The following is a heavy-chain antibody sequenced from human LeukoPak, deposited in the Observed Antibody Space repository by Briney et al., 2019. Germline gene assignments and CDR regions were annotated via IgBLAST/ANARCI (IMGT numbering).Heavy chain of an antibody. CDR3: ASRPAGNYQGGY. V-gene: IGHV3-9*01. CDR2: ISWNSGSI. J-gene: IGHJ4*02. Sequence: GGSRRLSCAASGFTFDDYAMHWVRQAPGKGLEWVSGISWNSGSIGYADPVKGRFTISRDNAKNSLYLQMNSLRAEDTALYYCASRPAGNYQGGYWGQGTLVTVSS. D-gene: IGHD3-9*01. CDR1: GFTFDDYA.